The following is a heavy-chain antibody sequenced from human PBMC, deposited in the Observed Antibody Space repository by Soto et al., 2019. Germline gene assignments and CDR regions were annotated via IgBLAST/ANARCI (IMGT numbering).Heavy chain of an antibody. CDR2: VSYDGSNK. D-gene: IGHD3-22*01. V-gene: IGHV3-30-3*01. CDR1: GFTFSTYA. Sequence: GGSLRLSCAASGFTFSTYALHWVRQTPGKGLEWVAVVSYDGSNKYYVDSVKGRFTVSRDNSKNTLYLQISSLRVEDTAVYYCARERGYDTSGHYYDIGFWGQGAMVTVSS. CDR3: ARERGYDTSGHYYDIGF. J-gene: IGHJ4*02.